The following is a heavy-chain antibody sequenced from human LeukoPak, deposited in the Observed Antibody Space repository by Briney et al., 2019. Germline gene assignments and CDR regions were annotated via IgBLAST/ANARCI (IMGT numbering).Heavy chain of an antibody. Sequence: ASVKVSCTTSCYTFTNYGISWVRQAPGLGLEWMGWISAYNGNTNYAQKVQGRVTMTTDTSTSTAYMELRSLRFDDTAVYYCARDQSVRLLQTSSTYFKHVFAIWGQGSMVTVSS. CDR3: ARDQSVRLLQTSSTYFKHVFAI. D-gene: IGHD6-13*01. CDR1: CYTFTNYG. V-gene: IGHV1-18*01. J-gene: IGHJ3*02. CDR2: ISAYNGNT.